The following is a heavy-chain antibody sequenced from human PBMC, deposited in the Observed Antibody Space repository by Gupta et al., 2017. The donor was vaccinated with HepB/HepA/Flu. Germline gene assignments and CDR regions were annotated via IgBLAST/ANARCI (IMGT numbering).Heavy chain of an antibody. CDR1: GYSFTSYW. CDR2: IYPGDSDT. CDR3: ARLRRITIFGVVQPLDY. Sequence: EVQLVQSGAEVKKPGESLKISCKGSGYSFTSYWIGWVRQMPGKGLEWMGIIYPGDSDTRYSPSFQGQVTISADKSISTAYLQWSSLKASDTAMYYCARLRRITIFGVVQPLDYWGQGTLVTVSS. D-gene: IGHD3-3*01. J-gene: IGHJ4*02. V-gene: IGHV5-51*01.